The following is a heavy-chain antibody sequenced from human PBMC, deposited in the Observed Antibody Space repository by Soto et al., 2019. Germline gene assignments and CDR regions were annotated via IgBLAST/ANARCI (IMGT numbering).Heavy chain of an antibody. CDR2: INAANGDT. CDR1: GYAFTSYG. D-gene: IGHD6-13*01. V-gene: IGHV1-3*01. J-gene: IGHJ5*02. CDR3: VRRHVSATGIDWFDP. Sequence: ASVKVSCKASGYAFTSYGIHWVRQAPGQRLEWMGWINAANGDTKYSPKFQGRVTITRDTSASTAYMELSSLRSEDTAVYYCVRRHVSATGIDWFDPWGQGTLVTVSS.